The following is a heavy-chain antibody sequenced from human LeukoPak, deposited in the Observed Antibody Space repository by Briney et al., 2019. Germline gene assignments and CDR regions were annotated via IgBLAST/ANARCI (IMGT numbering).Heavy chain of an antibody. CDR2: ISTDGSST. Sequence: GGSLRLFCAASGFTFSSYWMHWVRQAPGKGLVWVSRISTDGSSTTYADSVKGRFTISRDNAKDTLYLQMNSLRAEDTAVYYCAGHHQAYSRTYWGQGTLVTVSS. CDR3: AGHHQAYSRTY. D-gene: IGHD6-13*01. J-gene: IGHJ4*02. V-gene: IGHV3-74*01. CDR1: GFTFSSYW.